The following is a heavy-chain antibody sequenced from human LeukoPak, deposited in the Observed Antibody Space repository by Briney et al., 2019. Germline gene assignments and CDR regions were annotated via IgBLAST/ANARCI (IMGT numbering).Heavy chain of an antibody. CDR1: GFTVSSNY. J-gene: IGHJ4*02. V-gene: IGHV3-23*01. Sequence: GGSLRLSCAASGFTVSSNYMSWVRQAPGKGLEWVSGISDSGDGTYYADSVKGRFTISRDDSKNTLYLQMNSLRDEDTALYYGATGLPPDYGGQGTLVTASS. CDR2: ISDSGDGT. CDR3: ATGLPPDY.